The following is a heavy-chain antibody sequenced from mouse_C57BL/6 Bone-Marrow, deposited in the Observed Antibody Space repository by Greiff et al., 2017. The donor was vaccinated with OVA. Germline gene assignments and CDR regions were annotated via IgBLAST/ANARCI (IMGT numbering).Heavy chain of an antibody. V-gene: IGHV1-64*01. Sequence: VQLQQPGAELVKPGASVKLSCKASGYTFTSYWMHWVKQRPGQGLEWIGMIHPNSGSTNYNEKFNSNATLTVDKSSSTAYMQLSSLTSEDSAVYYCARSGTVVARYFDVWGTGTTVTVSS. D-gene: IGHD1-1*01. CDR2: IHPNSGST. J-gene: IGHJ1*03. CDR3: ARSGTVVARYFDV. CDR1: GYTFTSYW.